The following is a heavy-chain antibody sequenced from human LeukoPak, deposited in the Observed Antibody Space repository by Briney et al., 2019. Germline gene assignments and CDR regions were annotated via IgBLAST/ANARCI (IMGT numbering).Heavy chain of an antibody. CDR2: INPNSGGT. CDR3: ATARFYCSGGSCYDDY. CDR1: GYTFTGYY. Sequence: ASVKVSCKASGYTFTGYYMHWVRQAPGQGLEWMGWINPNSGGTNYAQKFQGRATMTRDTSISTAYMELSRLRSDDTAVYYCATARFYCSGGSCYDDYWGQGTLVTVSS. J-gene: IGHJ4*02. V-gene: IGHV1-2*02. D-gene: IGHD2-15*01.